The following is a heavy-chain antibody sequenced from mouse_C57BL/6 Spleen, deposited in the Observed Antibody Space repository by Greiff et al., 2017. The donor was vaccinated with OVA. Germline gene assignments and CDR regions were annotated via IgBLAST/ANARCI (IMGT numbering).Heavy chain of an antibody. D-gene: IGHD1-1*01. V-gene: IGHV2-9-1*01. CDR2: IWTGGGT. J-gene: IGHJ4*01. CDR1: GFSLTSYA. Sequence: VQRVESGPGLVAPSQSLSITCTVSGFSLTSYAISWVRQPPGKGLEWLGVIWTGGGTNYNSALKSRLSISKDNSKSQVFLKMNRLQTDDTARYYCASITTVVASDYAMDYWGQGTSVTVSA. CDR3: ASITTVVASDYAMDY.